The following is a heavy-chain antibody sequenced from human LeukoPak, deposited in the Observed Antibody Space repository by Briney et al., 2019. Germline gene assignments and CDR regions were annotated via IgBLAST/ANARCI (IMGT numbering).Heavy chain of an antibody. J-gene: IGHJ3*02. CDR2: IRYDGSNK. Sequence: GGSLRLSCAASGFTFSSYGMHWVRQAPGKGLEWVAFIRYDGSNKYYADSVKGRFTISRDNSKNTLYLQMNSLRAEDTAVYYCAKDQGWMASFDAFDIWGQGTMVTVSS. CDR3: AKDQGWMASFDAFDI. V-gene: IGHV3-30*02. CDR1: GFTFSSYG. D-gene: IGHD5-24*01.